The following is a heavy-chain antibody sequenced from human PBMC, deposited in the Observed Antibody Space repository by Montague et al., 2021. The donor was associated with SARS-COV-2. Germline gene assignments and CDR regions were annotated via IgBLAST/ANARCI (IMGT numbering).Heavy chain of an antibody. D-gene: IGHD1-26*01. Sequence: SLRLSCPASGFTFGSYWMHWVRQAPGKGLVWVSRVDRGRGAIYAESLRGRFTVSRGNVKNTVFLQMNNLRADDTAVYYCARGGTLHGFDHWGQGTLVTVSS. CDR3: ARGGTLHGFDH. CDR1: GFTFGSYW. V-gene: IGHV3-74*01. CDR2: VDRGRGA. J-gene: IGHJ4*02.